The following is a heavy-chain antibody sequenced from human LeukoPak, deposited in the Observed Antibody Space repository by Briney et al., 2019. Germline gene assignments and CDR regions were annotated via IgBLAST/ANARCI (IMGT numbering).Heavy chain of an antibody. CDR3: ARALYSNYYFDY. CDR1: GVTFSNCW. CDR2: MNSDGSSR. J-gene: IGHJ4*02. V-gene: IGHV3-74*01. D-gene: IGHD4-11*01. Sequence: PGGTLTLSCATSGVTFSNCWMHWGGHAPGRGLVVDSRMNSDGSSRVYADSVKGRFTISTDNDKNTLYLQMSSLRVEDTAVYYCARALYSNYYFDYWGRGPLVTVSS.